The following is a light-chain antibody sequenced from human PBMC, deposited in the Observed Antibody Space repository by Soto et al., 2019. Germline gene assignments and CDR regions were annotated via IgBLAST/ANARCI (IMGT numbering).Light chain of an antibody. Sequence: IVMTQFPATLSVFPGERATLSCRASQSVRSNLDWYQQKPGQAPRLLIYDATTRATGIPARFNGSGSGTEFTLSISSLQSEDIAVYYCQQYNNWPPWTFGQGTKV. V-gene: IGKV3-15*01. CDR2: DAT. CDR3: QQYNNWPPWT. CDR1: QSVRSN. J-gene: IGKJ1*01.